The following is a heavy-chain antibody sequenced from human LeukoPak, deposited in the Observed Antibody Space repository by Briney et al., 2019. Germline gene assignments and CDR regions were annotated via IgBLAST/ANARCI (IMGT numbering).Heavy chain of an antibody. D-gene: IGHD5-18*01. V-gene: IGHV3-30*02. CDR1: GFTFSSYG. CDR2: IRHDGSDK. Sequence: GGSLSLSCAASGFTFSSYGIHWVRQAPGKGLEWVSFIRHDGSDKYYADSVKGRFTISRDNSKNTLYLQMNGLRAEDTAVYYCAKNQAEDSYGSADYWGQGTLVTVSS. J-gene: IGHJ4*02. CDR3: AKNQAEDSYGSADY.